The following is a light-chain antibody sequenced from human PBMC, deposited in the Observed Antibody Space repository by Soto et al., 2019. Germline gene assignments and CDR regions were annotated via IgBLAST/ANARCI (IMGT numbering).Light chain of an antibody. CDR2: GAS. CDR3: QQYGSSPLT. Sequence: EIVLKKAPGTLSLSPGERATLSCRASQSVSSSYLAWYQQKPGQAPRLLIYGASSRATGIPDRFSGSGSGTDFTLTISRLEPEDFAVYYCQQYGSSPLTFGGGTKVEI. J-gene: IGKJ4*01. CDR1: QSVSSSY. V-gene: IGKV3-20*01.